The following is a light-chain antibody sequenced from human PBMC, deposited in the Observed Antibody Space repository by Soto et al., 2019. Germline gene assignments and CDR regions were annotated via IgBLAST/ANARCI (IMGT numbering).Light chain of an antibody. J-gene: IGKJ5*01. V-gene: IGKV3-20*01. CDR2: GAS. Sequence: EVVLTQSPGTLSLSPGERATLSCRASQSVTIGYLACFQHKPGQAPMLIISGASSRATSIPDRCSGSGSATYITLTSSILEAEDFAVYYYQQCGCPPITFGQGTRLEIK. CDR1: QSVTIGY. CDR3: QQCGCPPIT.